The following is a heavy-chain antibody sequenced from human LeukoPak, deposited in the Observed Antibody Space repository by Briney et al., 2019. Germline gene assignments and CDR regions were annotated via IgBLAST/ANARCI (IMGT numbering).Heavy chain of an antibody. D-gene: IGHD3-9*01. V-gene: IGHV3-30*18. CDR1: GFTFSSYG. J-gene: IGHJ4*02. CDR3: AKDGGLRYFDWSTQGISYYFDY. Sequence: GGSLGLSCAASGFTFSSYGMHWVRQAPGKGLEWVAVISYDGSNKYYADSVKGRFTISRDNSKNTLYLQMNSLRAEDTAVYYCAKDGGLRYFDWSTQGISYYFDYWGQGTLVTVSS. CDR2: ISYDGSNK.